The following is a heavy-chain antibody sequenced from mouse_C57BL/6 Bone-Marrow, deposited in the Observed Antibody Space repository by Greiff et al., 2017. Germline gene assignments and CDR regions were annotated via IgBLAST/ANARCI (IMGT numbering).Heavy chain of an antibody. J-gene: IGHJ3*01. CDR2: IDPENGDT. D-gene: IGHD2-3*01. Sequence: VQLKESGAELVRPGASVKLSCTASGFNIKDDYMHWVKQRPEQGLEWIGWIDPENGDTEYASKFQGKATITADTSSTTAYLQLSSLTSEDTAVYYCTTEWFLPWFAYWGQGTLVTVSA. CDR3: TTEWFLPWFAY. CDR1: GFNIKDDY. V-gene: IGHV14-4*01.